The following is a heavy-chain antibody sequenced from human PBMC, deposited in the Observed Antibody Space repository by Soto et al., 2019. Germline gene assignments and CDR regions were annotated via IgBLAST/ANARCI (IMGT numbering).Heavy chain of an antibody. Sequence: GGSRRRSWLASGYPFSGYGMHWVRPAPGKGLEWVAVIWYDGSNKYYADSVKGRFTISRDNAKNTLYLQMNSLRAEDTAVYYRARERGGYSSDFWGQGTLVTVSS. J-gene: IGHJ4*02. V-gene: IGHV3-33*01. CDR1: GYPFSGYG. CDR2: IWYDGSNK. D-gene: IGHD2-15*01. CDR3: ARERGGYSSDF.